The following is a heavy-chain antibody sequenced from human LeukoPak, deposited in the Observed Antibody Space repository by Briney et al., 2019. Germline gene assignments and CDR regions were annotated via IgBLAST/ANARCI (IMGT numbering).Heavy chain of an antibody. V-gene: IGHV4-59*01. CDR3: ARVRIAVAGYDY. D-gene: IGHD6-19*01. Sequence: PSETLSLTCTVSGGSISSYYWGLIRQPPGKGLEWIGYIYYSGSTNYNPSLKSRVTISVDTSKNQFSLKLSSVTAADTAVYYCARVRIAVAGYDYWGQGTLVTVSS. J-gene: IGHJ4*02. CDR2: IYYSGST. CDR1: GGSISSYY.